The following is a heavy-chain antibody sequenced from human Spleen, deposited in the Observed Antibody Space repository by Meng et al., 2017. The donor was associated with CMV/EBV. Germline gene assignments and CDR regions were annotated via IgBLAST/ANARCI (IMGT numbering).Heavy chain of an antibody. V-gene: IGHV2-5*01. J-gene: IGHJ4*02. CDR1: FSLNTPGVG. CDR2: IYWNDAK. CDR3: ARPFHFDSSGYFFDY. D-gene: IGHD3-9*01. Sequence: FSLNTPGVGGGWLRQPPGKALEWLAVIYWNDAKLYSPSLKSRLTIRKDTSRNQVVLTMTNMDPVDTATYYCARPFHFDSSGYFFDYWGQGALVTVSS.